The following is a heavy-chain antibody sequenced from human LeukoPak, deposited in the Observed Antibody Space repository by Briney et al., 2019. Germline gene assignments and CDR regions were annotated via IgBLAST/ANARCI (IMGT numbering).Heavy chain of an antibody. CDR1: GFSFSTYW. Sequence: GGSLRLSCAPSGFSFSTYWMSWVRQAPGKGLEWVANIKEDGSQKYYVDSAKGRFTVFRDNAKNSLSLQMNSLRADDTAVYYCARDVMSDFDYWGQGTLVTVSS. CDR2: IKEDGSQK. D-gene: IGHD2/OR15-2a*01. V-gene: IGHV3-7*03. CDR3: ARDVMSDFDY. J-gene: IGHJ4*02.